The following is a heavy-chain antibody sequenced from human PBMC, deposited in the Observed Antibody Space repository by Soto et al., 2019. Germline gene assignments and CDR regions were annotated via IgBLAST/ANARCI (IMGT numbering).Heavy chain of an antibody. CDR1: GGSISSGGYY. J-gene: IGHJ4*02. CDR2: IYYSGST. D-gene: IGHD4-17*01. CDR3: ARGEYRSYGDDLDY. Sequence: QVQLQESGPGPVKPSQTLSLTCTVSGGSISSGGYYWSWIRQHPGKGLEWIGYIYYSGSTYYNPSLKSRVTISVDTSKNQFSLKLSSVTAADTAVYYCARGEYRSYGDDLDYWGQGTLVTVSS. V-gene: IGHV4-31*03.